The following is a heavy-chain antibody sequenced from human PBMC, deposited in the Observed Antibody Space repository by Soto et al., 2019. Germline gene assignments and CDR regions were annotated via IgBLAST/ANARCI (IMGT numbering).Heavy chain of an antibody. CDR2: IKQDGSEK. D-gene: IGHD1-7*01. CDR3: ARDLPQWELELTNWFDP. V-gene: IGHV3-7*03. Sequence: GSLRLSCAASGFTFISYWMIFFRQAPCKWLEWVANIKQDGSEKYYVDSVKGRFTISRDNAKNSLYLQMNSLRAEDTAVYYCARDLPQWELELTNWFDPWGQGTLVTVSS. CDR1: GFTFISYW. J-gene: IGHJ5*02.